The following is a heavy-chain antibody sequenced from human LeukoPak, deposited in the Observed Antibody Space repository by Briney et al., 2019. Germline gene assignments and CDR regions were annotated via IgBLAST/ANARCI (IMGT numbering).Heavy chain of an antibody. D-gene: IGHD3-10*01. CDR2: IYPGDSDT. J-gene: IGHJ4*02. CDR3: ARPVMVRGVIIHFDY. V-gene: IGHV5-51*01. CDR1: GYSFTSYW. Sequence: GESLKISCKGSGYSFTSYWIGWVRQMPGKGLEWMGIIYPGDSDTRYSPSFQGQVTISADKSISTAYLQWSSLKASDTAMYYCARPVMVRGVIIHFDYWGQGTLVTVSS.